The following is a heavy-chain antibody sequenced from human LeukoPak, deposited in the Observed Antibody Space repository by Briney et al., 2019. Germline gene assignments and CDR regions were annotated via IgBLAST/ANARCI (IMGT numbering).Heavy chain of an antibody. CDR3: ARDQYESGGSYPGYFDY. Sequence: PGGSLRLSCAASGFTFSSYSMNWVRQAPGKGLEWVSYISSSSYPIYYADSVKGRFTISRGNAKNSLYLQMNSLRDEDTAVYYCARDQYESGGSYPGYFDYWGQGTLVTVSS. CDR1: GFTFSSYS. J-gene: IGHJ4*02. CDR2: ISSSSYPI. D-gene: IGHD1-26*01. V-gene: IGHV3-48*02.